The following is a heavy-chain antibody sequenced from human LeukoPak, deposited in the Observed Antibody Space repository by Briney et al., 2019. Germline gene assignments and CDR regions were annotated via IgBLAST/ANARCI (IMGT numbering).Heavy chain of an antibody. CDR3: ATIISSGWYIDY. J-gene: IGHJ4*02. CDR1: GLTFSSYA. V-gene: IGHV3-23*01. CDR2: ISVSGGNT. Sequence: PGGSLILSCAASGLTFSSYAMSWVRQAPGRGLEWVSAISVSGGNTYYADTVKGRFTISRDNSKNTLYLQMNSLRAEDTAVYYCATIISSGWYIDYWGQGTLVTVSS. D-gene: IGHD6-25*01.